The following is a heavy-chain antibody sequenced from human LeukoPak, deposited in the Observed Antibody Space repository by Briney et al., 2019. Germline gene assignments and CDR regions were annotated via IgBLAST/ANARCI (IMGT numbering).Heavy chain of an antibody. CDR2: INHSGST. D-gene: IGHD3-10*01. CDR1: GGSISSSSYY. CDR3: ARGITMVRGVIRKTYNWFDP. J-gene: IGHJ5*02. Sequence: PSETLSLTCTVSGGSISSSSYYWGWIRQPPGKGLEWIGEINHSGSTNYNPSLKSRVTISVDTSKNQFSLKLSSVTAADTAVYYCARGITMVRGVIRKTYNWFDPWGQGTLVTVSS. V-gene: IGHV4-39*07.